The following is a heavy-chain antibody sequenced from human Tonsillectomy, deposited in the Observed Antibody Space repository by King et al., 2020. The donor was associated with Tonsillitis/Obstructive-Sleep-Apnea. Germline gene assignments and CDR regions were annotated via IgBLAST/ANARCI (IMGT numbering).Heavy chain of an antibody. CDR2: IYYSGST. Sequence: VQLQESGPGLVKPSQTLSLTCTVSGGSISSGGYYWRWIRQHPGKGLEWIGYIYYSGSTYYNPSLKSRVTISVDTSKNQFSLKLSSVTAADTAVYYCARGVCSSTSCYGYYYYYYMDVWGKGTTVTVSS. CDR3: ARGVCSSTSCYGYYYYYYMDV. D-gene: IGHD2-2*01. J-gene: IGHJ6*03. V-gene: IGHV4-31*03. CDR1: GGSISSGGYY.